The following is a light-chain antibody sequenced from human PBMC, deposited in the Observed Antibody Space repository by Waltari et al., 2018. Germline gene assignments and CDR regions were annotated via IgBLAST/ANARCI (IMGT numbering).Light chain of an antibody. V-gene: IGLV2-14*01. CDR3: SSYTSSSTLL. CDR2: EVS. Sequence: QSALTQPASVSGSPGQSITISCTGTSSDVGGYNYVSWYQQHPGKAPKLMIYEVSNRHSGVSNRFSGSKYGNTASLTISGLQAEDEADYYCSSYTSSSTLLFGGGTKLTVL. J-gene: IGLJ2*01. CDR1: SSDVGGYNY.